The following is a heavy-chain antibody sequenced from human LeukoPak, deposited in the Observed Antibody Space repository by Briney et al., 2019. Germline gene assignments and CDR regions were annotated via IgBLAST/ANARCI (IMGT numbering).Heavy chain of an antibody. V-gene: IGHV3-74*01. Sequence: GGSLRLSCAASGFTFSYYWMHWVRQAPGKGLVWVSRISSEGTSTSFADSVKGRFTVSRDNAKNTLYLQMNSLRPEDTAVYYCVRSYRDLTGYYNHFDYWGQGNLVTVSS. CDR1: GFTFSYYW. J-gene: IGHJ4*02. CDR2: ISSEGTST. D-gene: IGHD3-9*01. CDR3: VRSYRDLTGYYNHFDY.